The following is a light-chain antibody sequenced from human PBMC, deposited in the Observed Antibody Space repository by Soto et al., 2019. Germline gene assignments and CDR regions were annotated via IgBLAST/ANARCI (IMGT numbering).Light chain of an antibody. Sequence: EIVLTQSPATLSLSPGERATLSCRASQSVSSYLAWYQQKPGQAPRRLIYDASNRATGILARFSGSGSGTDFTLTISSLEPEDFAVYYCQQRSNWPLTFGGGTKVEIK. V-gene: IGKV3-11*01. CDR1: QSVSSY. CDR2: DAS. J-gene: IGKJ4*01. CDR3: QQRSNWPLT.